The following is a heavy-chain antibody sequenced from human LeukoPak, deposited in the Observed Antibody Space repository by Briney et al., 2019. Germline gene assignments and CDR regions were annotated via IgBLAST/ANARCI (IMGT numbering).Heavy chain of an antibody. Sequence: PGGSLRLSCAASGFTFSSYAMHWVRQAPGKGLEWVAVISYDGSNKYYADSVKGRFTISRDNSKITLYLQMNSLRAEDTAVYYCARCRYYYDSSGQLDYWGQGTLVTVSS. CDR1: GFTFSSYA. CDR2: ISYDGSNK. J-gene: IGHJ4*02. CDR3: ARCRYYYDSSGQLDY. D-gene: IGHD3-22*01. V-gene: IGHV3-30*04.